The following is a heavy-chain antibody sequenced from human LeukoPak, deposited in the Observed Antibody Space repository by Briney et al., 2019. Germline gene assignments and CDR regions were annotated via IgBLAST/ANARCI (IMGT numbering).Heavy chain of an antibody. CDR2: IRSKANSYAT. CDR3: TRWYRNAFDI. J-gene: IGHJ3*02. D-gene: IGHD4-23*01. V-gene: IGHV3-73*01. CDR1: GFTFSGSA. Sequence: GGSLRLSCAASGFTFSGSAMHWVRQASGKGLEWVGRIRSKANSYATAYAASVKGRFTISRDDSKNTAYLQMSSLKTEDTAVYYCTRWYRNAFDIWGQGTMVTVSS.